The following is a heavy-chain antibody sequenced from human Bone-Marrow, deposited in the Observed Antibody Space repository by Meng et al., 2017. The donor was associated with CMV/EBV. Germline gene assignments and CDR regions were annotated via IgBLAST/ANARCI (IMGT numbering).Heavy chain of an antibody. J-gene: IGHJ4*02. CDR3: ARVDRYSYDY. CDR2: IGTAGDT. Sequence: GESLKIPCAASGFTFSSYDMHWVRQATGKGLEWVSAIGTAGDTYYPGSVKGRFTISRENAKNSLYLQMNSLRAGDTAVYYCARVDRYSYDYWCQGTLVTVSS. D-gene: IGHD5-18*01. CDR1: GFTFSSYD. V-gene: IGHV3-13*01.